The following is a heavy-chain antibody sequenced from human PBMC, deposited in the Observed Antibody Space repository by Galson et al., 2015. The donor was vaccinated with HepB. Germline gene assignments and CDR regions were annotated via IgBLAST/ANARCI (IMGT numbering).Heavy chain of an antibody. J-gene: IGHJ5*02. CDR2: MNPNSGNT. CDR1: GYTFTSYD. V-gene: IGHV1-8*01. CDR3: ARTAYCGGDCYSGWFDP. Sequence: SVKVSCKASGYTFTSYDINWVRQATGQGLEWMGWMNPNSGNTGYAQKFQGRVTMTRNTSISTAYMELSSLRSEDTAVYYCARTAYCGGDCYSGWFDPWGQGTLVTVSS. D-gene: IGHD2-21*02.